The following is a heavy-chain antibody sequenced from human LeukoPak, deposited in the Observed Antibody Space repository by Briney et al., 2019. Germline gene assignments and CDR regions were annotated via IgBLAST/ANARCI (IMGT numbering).Heavy chain of an antibody. Sequence: GGSLRLSCAASAFTFSLYAMNWVRQAPGKGLEWVSYINDVSGDIHYADSVKGRFTISRDNAKNALYLKMNSLRAEDTAVYYCARDTYQPGRIDCWGQGTLVIVSS. CDR3: ARDTYQPGRIDC. CDR1: AFTFSLYA. D-gene: IGHD2-2*01. CDR2: INDVSGDI. V-gene: IGHV3-21*05. J-gene: IGHJ4*02.